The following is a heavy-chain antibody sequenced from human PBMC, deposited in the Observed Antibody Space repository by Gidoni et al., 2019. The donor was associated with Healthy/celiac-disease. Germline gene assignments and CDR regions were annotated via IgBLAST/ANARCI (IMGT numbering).Heavy chain of an antibody. CDR2: ISGSGGST. J-gene: IGHJ4*02. CDR1: GFPFSSYA. V-gene: IGHV3-23*01. Sequence: EVQLLESGGGLVQPGGSLRLSCAASGFPFSSYAMSWVRQAPGKGLEWVSAISGSGGSTYYADSVKGRFTISRDKSKNTLYLQMNSLRAEDTAVYYCAKQVRTTVTTWIVDYWGQGTLVTVSS. D-gene: IGHD4-17*01. CDR3: AKQVRTTVTTWIVDY.